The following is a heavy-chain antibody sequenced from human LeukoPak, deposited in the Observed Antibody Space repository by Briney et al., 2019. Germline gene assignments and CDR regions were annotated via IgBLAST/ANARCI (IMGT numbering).Heavy chain of an antibody. D-gene: IGHD2-2*01. CDR3: AVVPAASPGYYYYMDV. CDR1: GGTFSSYA. J-gene: IGHJ6*03. CDR2: IIPIFGTA. Sequence: SVKVSCKASGGTFSSYAISWVRQAPGQGLEWMGGIIPIFGTANYAQKFQGRVTITADESTSTAYMELSSLRSEDTAVYYCAVVPAASPGYYYYMDVWGKGTTATVSS. V-gene: IGHV1-69*13.